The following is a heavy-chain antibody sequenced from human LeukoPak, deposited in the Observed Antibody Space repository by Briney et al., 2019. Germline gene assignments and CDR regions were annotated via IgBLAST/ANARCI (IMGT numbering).Heavy chain of an antibody. Sequence: GGSLRLSCAASGFTFSSYGMHWVRQAPGKGLEWVAVIWYDGSNKYYADSVKGRFTISRDNSKNTLYLQMNSLRPEDTAVYYCAKDRDGDSDYWGQGTLVTVSS. CDR1: GFTFSSYG. V-gene: IGHV3-33*06. CDR2: IWYDGSNK. CDR3: AKDRDGDSDY. D-gene: IGHD4-17*01. J-gene: IGHJ4*02.